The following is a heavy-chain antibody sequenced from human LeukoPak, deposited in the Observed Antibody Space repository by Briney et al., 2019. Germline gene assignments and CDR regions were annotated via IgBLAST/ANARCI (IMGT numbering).Heavy chain of an antibody. J-gene: IGHJ4*02. CDR1: GFTFSSYG. CDR2: IWYDGSNK. D-gene: IGHD3-22*01. V-gene: IGHV3-33*01. Sequence: QPGGSLRLSCAASGFTFSSYGMHWVRQAPGKGLEWVAVIWYDGSNKYYADSVKGRFTISRDNSKNTLYLQMNSLRAEDTAVYYCARDGDYYDSSGYLDYWGQGTLVTVCS. CDR3: ARDGDYYDSSGYLDY.